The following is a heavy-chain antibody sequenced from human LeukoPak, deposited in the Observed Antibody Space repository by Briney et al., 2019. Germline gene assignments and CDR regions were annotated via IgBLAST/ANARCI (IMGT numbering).Heavy chain of an antibody. J-gene: IGHJ4*02. Sequence: LPGGSLRLSCAASGFTFSSYAMSWVRQAPGKGLEWVSAISGSGGSTYYADSGKGRFTISRDNSKNTLYLQMNSLRAEDTAVYYCATDEAVAANPFRYWGQGTLVTVSS. D-gene: IGHD6-19*01. V-gene: IGHV3-23*01. CDR3: ATDEAVAANPFRY. CDR1: GFTFSSYA. CDR2: ISGSGGST.